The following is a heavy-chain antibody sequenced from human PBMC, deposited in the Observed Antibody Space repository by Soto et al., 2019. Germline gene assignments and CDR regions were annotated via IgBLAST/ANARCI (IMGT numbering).Heavy chain of an antibody. CDR3: ARASYYYGSGTLDY. V-gene: IGHV4-34*01. CDR1: GGSFIAYY. CDR2: INHSGST. Sequence: NPSETLSLTCAVYGGSFIAYYCIFSRHPPGKWLEWIVEINHSGSTNYNPSLKSRVTMSVDTSKNHFSLKLSSVTAADTAVYYCARASYYYGSGTLDYWGQGTLVTVSS. J-gene: IGHJ4*02. D-gene: IGHD3-10*01.